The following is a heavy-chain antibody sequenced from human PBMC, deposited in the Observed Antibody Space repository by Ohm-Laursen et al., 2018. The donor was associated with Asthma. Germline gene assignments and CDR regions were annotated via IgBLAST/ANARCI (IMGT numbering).Heavy chain of an antibody. V-gene: IGHV3-11*01. CDR2: ISSSGSTI. J-gene: IGHJ3*02. CDR1: GFTFSDYY. Sequence: SLRPSCAASGFTFSDYYMSWIRQAPGKGLEWVSYISSSGSTIYYADSVKGRFTISRDNAKNSLYLQMNSLRAEDTAVYYCAREDTPPGAFDIWGQGTMVTVSS. CDR3: AREDTPPGAFDI. D-gene: IGHD5-18*01.